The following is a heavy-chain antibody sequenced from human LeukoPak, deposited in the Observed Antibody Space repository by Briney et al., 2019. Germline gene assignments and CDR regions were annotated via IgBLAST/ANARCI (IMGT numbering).Heavy chain of an antibody. V-gene: IGHV4-30-2*01. CDR2: LYLGGST. CDR3: ARASDYGAPRDAFDI. CDR1: GGSITSGRYS. J-gene: IGHJ3*02. D-gene: IGHD4-17*01. Sequence: PSQTLSLTCAVSGGSITSGRYSWSWTRQPPGKGLEWIGYLYLGGSTHYNPSLRTRVTISLDRSKNQLSLNLTSVTAADTAVYYCARASDYGAPRDAFDIWGQGTTVTVSS.